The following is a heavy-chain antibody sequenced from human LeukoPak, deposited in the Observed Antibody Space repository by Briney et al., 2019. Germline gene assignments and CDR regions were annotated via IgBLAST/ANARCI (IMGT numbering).Heavy chain of an antibody. V-gene: IGHV3-7*01. Sequence: GGSLRLSCATSGFTFSSYCFNWVRHTPGQGLEWVANINQDGSDEYYVDSVKGRFTISRDNAKTSLYLQMSSLRAEDTAVYYCARRLVGTPDYFDYWGQGTLVTVSS. CDR3: ARRLVGTPDYFDY. CDR1: GFTFSSYC. J-gene: IGHJ4*02. D-gene: IGHD4-23*01. CDR2: INQDGSDE.